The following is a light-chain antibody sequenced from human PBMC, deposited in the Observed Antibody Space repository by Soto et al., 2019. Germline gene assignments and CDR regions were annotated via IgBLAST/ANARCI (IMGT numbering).Light chain of an antibody. CDR3: CSYARQGVV. CDR2: EGN. V-gene: IGLV2-23*01. CDR1: SSDVGSYNV. Sequence: QSALTQPASVSGSPGQSITISCTGTSSDVGSYNVVSWYQQHPGKAPKLMIYEGNKRPSGVSNRFSGSKSGNTASLTISGLQAEDEADYYCCSYARQGVVFGGGTKLTVL. J-gene: IGLJ2*01.